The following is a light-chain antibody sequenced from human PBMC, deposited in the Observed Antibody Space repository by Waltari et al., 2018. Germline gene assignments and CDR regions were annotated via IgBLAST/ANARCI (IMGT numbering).Light chain of an antibody. CDR2: AAY. Sequence: EIVLTQSPATLSLSPGERATLSCGASHSISSSYLSWYQQKPRQAPRLLMYAAYTRATGIPAGFSGSGSGTDFTLTISSLQPEDFAVYYCQQDFDSITFGPGTNVDIK. J-gene: IGKJ3*01. CDR1: HSISSSY. V-gene: IGKV3D-7*01. CDR3: QQDFDSIT.